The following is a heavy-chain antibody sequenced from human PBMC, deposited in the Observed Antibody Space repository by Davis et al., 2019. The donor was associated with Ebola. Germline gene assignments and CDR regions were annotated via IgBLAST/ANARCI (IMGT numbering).Heavy chain of an antibody. J-gene: IGHJ6*02. CDR1: GGTFSSYA. V-gene: IGHV1-69*13. CDR2: IIPIFGTA. Sequence: AASVKVSCKASGGTFSSYAISWVRQAPGQGLEWMGGIIPIFGTANYAQKFQGRVTITADESTSTAYMELSSLRSEDTAVYYYASPCSGGSCYYYYGMDVWGQGTTVTVSS. CDR3: ASPCSGGSCYYYYGMDV. D-gene: IGHD2-15*01.